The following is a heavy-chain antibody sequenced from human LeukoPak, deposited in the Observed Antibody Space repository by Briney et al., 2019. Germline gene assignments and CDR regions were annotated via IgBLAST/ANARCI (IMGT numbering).Heavy chain of an antibody. CDR2: ISAYNGNT. CDR3: ARVTSRSYGSTPLDY. CDR1: GYTRTSYG. J-gene: IGHJ4*02. V-gene: IGHV1-18*01. D-gene: IGHD3-10*01. Sequence: GASVKVSCKASGYTRTSYGISWGRQAPGQGLEWMGWISAYNGNTNYAQKLQGRVTMTTDTSTSTAYMELRRLRSDDTAVYYCARVTSRSYGSTPLDYWGQGTLVTVSS.